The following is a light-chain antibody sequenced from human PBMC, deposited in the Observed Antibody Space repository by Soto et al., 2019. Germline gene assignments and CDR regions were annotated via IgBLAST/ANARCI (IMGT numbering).Light chain of an antibody. CDR2: DVS. J-gene: IGLJ1*01. Sequence: QSALTQPASVSGSPGQSITISCTGTSSDIGGYNYVSWYQQLPGKVPKLIIYDVSNRPSGVSDRFSGSKSGNAASLTISGLQAEDEAYYYCSSYTSTGTLYVFGTGTEVAVL. CDR3: SSYTSTGTLYV. CDR1: SSDIGGYNY. V-gene: IGLV2-14*03.